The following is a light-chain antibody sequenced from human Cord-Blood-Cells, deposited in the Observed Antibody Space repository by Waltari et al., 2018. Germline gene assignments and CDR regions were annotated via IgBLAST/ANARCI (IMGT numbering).Light chain of an antibody. CDR1: KLGDKY. CDR3: QAWDSSTVV. CDR2: QDS. V-gene: IGLV3-1*01. Sequence: SYELTQPPSVSVSPGQTASITCSGDKLGDKYACWYQQKPGQSPVLVIYQDSRRASGIPERVSGSNSGNTATLTISGTQAMDEADSYCQAWDSSTVVFGGGTKLTVL. J-gene: IGLJ2*01.